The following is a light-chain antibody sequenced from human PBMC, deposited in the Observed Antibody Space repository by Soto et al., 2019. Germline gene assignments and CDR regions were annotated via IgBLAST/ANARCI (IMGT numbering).Light chain of an antibody. J-gene: IGKJ1*01. CDR3: QQYNSYWT. CDR1: QSISSW. CDR2: DAS. Sequence: DIQMTQSPSTMSASVGDRVTVTCRASQSISSWLAWYQQKPGKAPKLLIYDASSLESGVPSRFSGSRSGTEFTLTISSLQPDDFATYYCQQYNSYWTFGQGTKWIS. V-gene: IGKV1-5*01.